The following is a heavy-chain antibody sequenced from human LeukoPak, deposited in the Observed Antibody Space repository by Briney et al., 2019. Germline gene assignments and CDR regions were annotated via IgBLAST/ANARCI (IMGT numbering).Heavy chain of an antibody. Sequence: KPSETLSLTCSVSGGSISGYYWSWIRHPPRKGLEWIGYIYYSGSTNYNPSLKSRVTISVDTSKNQFSLKLSSVTAADTAVYYCARDLEYSYGYFDYWGQGTLVTVSS. CDR3: ARDLEYSYGYFDY. J-gene: IGHJ4*02. V-gene: IGHV4-59*01. D-gene: IGHD5-18*01. CDR2: IYYSGST. CDR1: GGSISGYY.